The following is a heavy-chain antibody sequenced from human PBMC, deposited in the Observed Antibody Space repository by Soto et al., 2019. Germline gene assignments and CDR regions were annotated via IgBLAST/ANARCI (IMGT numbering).Heavy chain of an antibody. CDR3: AKDRLRALYYFDY. CDR2: ISGSGGST. J-gene: IGHJ4*02. D-gene: IGHD6-25*01. CDR1: GFTFSSYA. Sequence: PGGSLRLSCAASGFTFSSYAMSWVRQAPGKGLEWVSAISGSGGSTYYAESVKGRFTNSRDNSKNTLYMQMNNLRAEDTAVYYCAKDRLRALYYFDYWGQGTLVTVSS. V-gene: IGHV3-23*01.